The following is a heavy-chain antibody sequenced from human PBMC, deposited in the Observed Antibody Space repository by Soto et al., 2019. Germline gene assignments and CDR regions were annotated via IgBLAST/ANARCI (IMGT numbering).Heavy chain of an antibody. CDR1: GGSVSSGSYY. CDR2: IYYSGST. CDR3: AREAKGVYYIDY. Sequence: QVQLQESGPGLVKPSETLSLTCSVSGGSVSSGSYYWSWIRQPPGKGLEWIGYIYYSGSTNYNPSLKSRVTISVDTSKNQFSLKLSSVTAADTAVYYCAREAKGVYYIDYWGQGTLVTVSS. V-gene: IGHV4-61*01. J-gene: IGHJ4*02.